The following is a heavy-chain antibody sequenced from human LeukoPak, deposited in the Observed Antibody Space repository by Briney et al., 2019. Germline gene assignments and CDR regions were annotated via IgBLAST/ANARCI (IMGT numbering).Heavy chain of an antibody. CDR1: GFTVSSKY. CDR2: ISSRSSYI. CDR3: ARDLEARSNYYDSSGYYVGY. D-gene: IGHD3-22*01. V-gene: IGHV3-21*01. J-gene: IGHJ4*02. Sequence: GGSLRLSCAASGFTVSSKYMNWVRQAPGKGLEWVSSISSRSSYIYYADSVKGRFTISRDNAKNSLYLQMNSLRAEDTAVYYCARDLEARSNYYDSSGYYVGYWGQGTLVTVSS.